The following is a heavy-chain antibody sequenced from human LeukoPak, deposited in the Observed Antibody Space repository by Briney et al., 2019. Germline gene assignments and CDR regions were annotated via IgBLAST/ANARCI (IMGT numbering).Heavy chain of an antibody. V-gene: IGHV3-48*03. D-gene: IGHD3-9*01. CDR3: ARDGDFDWLGLLSEDLDY. J-gene: IGHJ4*02. CDR2: ISSSGSTI. Sequence: PGGSLRLSCAASGFTFSSYEMNWVRQAPGKGLEWVSYISSSGSTIYYADSVKGRFTISRDNAKNSLYLQMNSLRAEDTAVYYCARDGDFDWLGLLSEDLDYWGQGTLVTVSS. CDR1: GFTFSSYE.